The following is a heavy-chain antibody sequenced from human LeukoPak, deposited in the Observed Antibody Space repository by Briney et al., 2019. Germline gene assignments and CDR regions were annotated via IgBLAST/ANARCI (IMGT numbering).Heavy chain of an antibody. V-gene: IGHV3-7*01. D-gene: IGHD3-10*01. CDR1: GFTFSSYW. CDR2: IKQDGSEK. CDR3: ARDPITMVRGVIGRVTDYYYYYYMDV. J-gene: IGHJ6*03. Sequence: PGGSLRLSCAASGFTFSSYWMSWVRQAPGKGLEWVANIKQDGSEKYYVDSVEGRFTISRDNAKNSLYLQMNSLRAEDTAVYYCARDPITMVRGVIGRVTDYYYYYYMDVWGKGTTVTISS.